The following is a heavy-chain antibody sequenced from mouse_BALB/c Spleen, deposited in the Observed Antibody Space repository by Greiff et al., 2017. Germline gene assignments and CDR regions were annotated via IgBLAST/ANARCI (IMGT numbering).Heavy chain of an antibody. V-gene: IGHV5-4*02. Sequence: EVMLVESGGGLVKPGGSLKLSCAASGFTFSDYYMYWVRQTPEKRLEWVATISDGGSYTYYPDSVKGRFTISRDNAKNNLYLQMSSLKSEDTAMYYCARAHDTTRRAAWFAYWGQGTLVTVSA. J-gene: IGHJ3*01. D-gene: IGHD2-12*01. CDR3: ARAHDTTRRAAWFAY. CDR1: GFTFSDYY. CDR2: ISDGGSYT.